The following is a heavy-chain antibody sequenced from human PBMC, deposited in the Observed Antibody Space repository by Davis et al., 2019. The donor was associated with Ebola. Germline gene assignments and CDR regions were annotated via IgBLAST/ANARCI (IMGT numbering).Heavy chain of an antibody. CDR1: GASISDGDYY. Sequence: SETLSLTCSVSGASISDGDYYWSWIRQSPGKGLEWIGYGYYGGRTDYNPSLKSRAIISVDTSKNHFSLNLSSVTAADTAIYYCARSVFYDSTGYYVHWYYDLWGRGTLVTVSS. J-gene: IGHJ2*01. D-gene: IGHD3-22*01. CDR3: ARSVFYDSTGYYVHWYYDL. CDR2: GYYGGRT. V-gene: IGHV4-61*03.